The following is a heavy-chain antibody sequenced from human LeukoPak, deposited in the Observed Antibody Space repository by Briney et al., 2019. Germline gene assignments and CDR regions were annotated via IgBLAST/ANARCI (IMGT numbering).Heavy chain of an antibody. CDR1: GGTFSSYT. CDR3: ARDLERTSFPFDP. D-gene: IGHD1-1*01. V-gene: IGHV1-69*04. Sequence: SVKVSCKASGGTFSSYTISWVRQAPGQGLEWMGRIIPILGIANYAQKFQGRVTITADKSTSTAYMELSSLRSEDTAVYYCARDLERTSFPFDPWGQGTLGTVSS. CDR2: IIPILGIA. J-gene: IGHJ5*02.